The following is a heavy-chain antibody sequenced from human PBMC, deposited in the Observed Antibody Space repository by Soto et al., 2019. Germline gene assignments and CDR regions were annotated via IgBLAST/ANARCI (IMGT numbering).Heavy chain of an antibody. Sequence: PRESLTPACAASGFSFISYGMRWCGQPPGKGRVWVGAIWYDGRNKYYTDSVKGRFTNSSDNSKNTLYLQMNSLRAEDTAVYYCARAEGVPAAHSPLLYYYYGMDVWGQGTTVTVSS. CDR3: ARAEGVPAAHSPLLYYYYGMDV. V-gene: IGHV3-33*01. CDR2: IWYDGRNK. CDR1: GFSFISYG. D-gene: IGHD2-2*01. J-gene: IGHJ6*02.